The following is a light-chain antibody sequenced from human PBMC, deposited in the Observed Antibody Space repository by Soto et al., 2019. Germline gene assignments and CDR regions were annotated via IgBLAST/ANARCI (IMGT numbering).Light chain of an antibody. Sequence: DIQMTQSPSSLSASVGDRVTITCRASRTIIGYLNWYQLEPGKAPKLLIYAASSLHSGVPSRFSGSGSGTDFTLTISGLQREDFATYYCQQSYSTGYTFGQGTKVDIK. V-gene: IGKV1-39*01. CDR1: RTIIGY. J-gene: IGKJ2*01. CDR3: QQSYSTGYT. CDR2: AAS.